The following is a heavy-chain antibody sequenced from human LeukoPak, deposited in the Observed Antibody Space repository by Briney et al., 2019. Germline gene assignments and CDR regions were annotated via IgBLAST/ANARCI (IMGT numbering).Heavy chain of an antibody. J-gene: IGHJ4*02. CDR1: GGSISNYY. D-gene: IGHD3-3*01. Sequence: SETLSLTCTVSGGSISNYYWNWIRQPPGKAQEWLGYIYSSGSTKYSPSLKSRVTISVDTSKNQFSLKLSSVTAADTAVYYCARNDFWNGYWDGWNYWGQGTLVTVSS. CDR2: IYSSGST. V-gene: IGHV4-59*01. CDR3: ARNDFWNGYWDGWNY.